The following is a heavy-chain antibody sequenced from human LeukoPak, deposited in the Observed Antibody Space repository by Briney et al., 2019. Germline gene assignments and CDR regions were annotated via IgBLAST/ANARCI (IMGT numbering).Heavy chain of an antibody. CDR1: GGTFSSYA. CDR2: IIPIFGTA. D-gene: IGHD3-22*01. CDR3: ARELYYYDSSGYYSFAFDI. V-gene: IGHV1-69*05. J-gene: IGHJ3*02. Sequence: GSSVKVSCKASGGTFSSYAISWVRQAPGQGLEWMGRIIPIFGTANYAQKFQGRVTITTDESTSTAYMEQSSLRSEDTAVYYCARELYYYDSSGYYSFAFDIWGQGTMVTVSS.